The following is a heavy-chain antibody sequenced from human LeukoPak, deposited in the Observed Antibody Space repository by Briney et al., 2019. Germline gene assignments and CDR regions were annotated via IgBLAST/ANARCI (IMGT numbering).Heavy chain of an antibody. D-gene: IGHD3-16*01. CDR2: IYYSGTT. CDR1: GGSISSYY. CDR3: ARDPSGGLLYLDS. J-gene: IGHJ4*02. V-gene: IGHV4-59*12. Sequence: SETLSLTCTVSGGSISSYYWSWIRQPPGKGLEWSGYIYYSGTTYYNPSLNSRAAISVDTSKNQLSLRLSFVTAADTAVYYCARDPSGGLLYLDSWGQGTLVTVSS.